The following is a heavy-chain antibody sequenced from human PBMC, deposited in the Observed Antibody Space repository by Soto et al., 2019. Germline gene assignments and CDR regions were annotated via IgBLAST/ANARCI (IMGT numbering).Heavy chain of an antibody. D-gene: IGHD2-15*01. V-gene: IGHV3-9*01. CDR1: GFTFDDYA. CDR3: AKDVECGRVHLDHACDI. CDR2: ISWNSGII. Sequence: EMKLVESGGGLVQPGRSLRLSCAASGFTFDDYAVHWVRQAPGKGLEWVSGISWNSGIIDYADSVKGRFTISRDNAKNSLYLQMNRLIPEDTALYYCAKDVECGRVHLDHACDIWGQGTMGSVSS. J-gene: IGHJ3*02.